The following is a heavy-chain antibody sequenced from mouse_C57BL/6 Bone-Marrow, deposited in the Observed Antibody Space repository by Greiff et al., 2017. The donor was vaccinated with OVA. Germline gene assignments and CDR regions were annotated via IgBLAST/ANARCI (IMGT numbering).Heavy chain of an antibody. J-gene: IGHJ3*01. CDR1: GYTFTSYG. V-gene: IGHV1-81*01. CDR2: IYPRSGNT. CDR3: ARDDGYYAWFAY. D-gene: IGHD2-3*01. Sequence: QVQLQQSGAELARPGASVKLSCKASGYTFTSYGISWVKQRPGQGLEWIGEIYPRSGNTYYNEKFKGKATLTADKSSSTAYMELRRLTSEDSAVYFCARDDGYYAWFAYWGQGTLVTVSA.